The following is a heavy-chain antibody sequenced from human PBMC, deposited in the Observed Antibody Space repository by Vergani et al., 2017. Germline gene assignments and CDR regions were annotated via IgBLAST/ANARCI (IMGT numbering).Heavy chain of an antibody. CDR1: GFTFTSYA. CDR3: AKGGVGAETGYDYMDV. V-gene: IGHV3-23*01. J-gene: IGHJ6*03. CDR2: ISGSGATS. Sequence: EVRLLESGGGLVQPGGSLRLSCVGSGFTFTSYAMNWVRQAPGKGLEWVSGISGSGATSYYAESMKGRFAMSRDNSKNTVYVQMNNLKPEDTAVYYCAKGGVGAETGYDYMDVWGKGTTVTVSS. D-gene: IGHD1-26*01.